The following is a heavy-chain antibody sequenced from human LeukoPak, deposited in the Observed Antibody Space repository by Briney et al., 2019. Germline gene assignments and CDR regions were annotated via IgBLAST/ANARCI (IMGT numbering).Heavy chain of an antibody. CDR2: IYHTGST. CDR3: ARRSVVGARTFFLDY. D-gene: IGHD2-15*01. J-gene: IGHJ4*02. V-gene: IGHV4-34*01. CDR1: GGPFTTYY. Sequence: SETLSLTCAVYGGPFTTYYWSWIRQPAGKGPEWIGDIYHTGSTTYNPSLKSRVTISIDTSKNQFSLRLSSVTAADTSVYYCARRSVVGARTFFLDYWGQGTLVTVSS.